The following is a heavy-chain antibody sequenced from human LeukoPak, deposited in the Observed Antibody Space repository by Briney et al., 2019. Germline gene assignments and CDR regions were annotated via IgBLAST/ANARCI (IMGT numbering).Heavy chain of an antibody. D-gene: IGHD3-10*01. J-gene: IGHJ4*02. V-gene: IGHV5-51*01. CDR1: GYSSTNYW. Sequence: GESLKFSCKASGYSSTNYWIDGVRQMPGKGLEWMGIIYPGDSDTRYSPSFQGQVSISADKSISTAYLQWSSLKASDTAMYYCATGSYSDYFDYSGQGNLVTVSA. CDR2: IYPGDSDT. CDR3: ATGSYSDYFDY.